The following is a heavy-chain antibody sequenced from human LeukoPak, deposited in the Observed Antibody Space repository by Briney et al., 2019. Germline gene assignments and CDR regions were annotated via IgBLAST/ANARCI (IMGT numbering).Heavy chain of an antibody. V-gene: IGHV4-34*01. J-gene: IGHJ4*02. Sequence: SETLFPTCVVDGGCFSHYYWSWIRKPPGKGLEWIGPINHSGSTTYNPSLKSRVTISVDTSKNQFSLKLSSVTAADTAVYYCARNFDYWGQGILVTVSS. CDR3: ARNFDY. CDR1: GGCFSHYY. CDR2: INHSGST.